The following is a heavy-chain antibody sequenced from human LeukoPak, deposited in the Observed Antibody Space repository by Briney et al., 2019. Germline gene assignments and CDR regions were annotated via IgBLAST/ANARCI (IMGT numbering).Heavy chain of an antibody. CDR1: GGSISSYY. CDR2: IYYSGST. J-gene: IGHJ3*02. D-gene: IGHD2-21*02. Sequence: SETLSLTCTVSGGSISSYYWSWIRQPPGKGLEWIGYIYYSGSTNYNPSLKSRVTISVDTSKNQFSLKLSSVTAADTAVYYCASLGGDWGAFDIRGQGTMVTVSS. CDR3: ASLGGDWGAFDI. V-gene: IGHV4-59*08.